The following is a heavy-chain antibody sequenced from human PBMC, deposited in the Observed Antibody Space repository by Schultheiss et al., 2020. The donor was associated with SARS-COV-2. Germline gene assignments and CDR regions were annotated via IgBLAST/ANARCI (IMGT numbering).Heavy chain of an antibody. CDR3: AKGSAVTTLYYYYGMDV. CDR2: ISSSSSYI. V-gene: IGHV3-21*04. CDR1: GFTFSSYS. D-gene: IGHD4-17*01. Sequence: GESLKISCAASGFTFSSYSMNWVRQAPGKGLEWVSSISSSSSYIYYADSVKGRFTISRDNAKNSLYLQMNSLRTEDTAVYYCAKGSAVTTLYYYYGMDVWGQGTTVTVSS. J-gene: IGHJ6*02.